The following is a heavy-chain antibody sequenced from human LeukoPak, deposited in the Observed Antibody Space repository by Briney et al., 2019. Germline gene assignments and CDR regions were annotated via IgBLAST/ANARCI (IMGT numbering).Heavy chain of an antibody. CDR3: AGYCSGGSCYPGHFDY. D-gene: IGHD2-15*01. J-gene: IGHJ4*02. V-gene: IGHV4-38-2*01. CDR2: IYHSGST. CDR1: AYSISSGYY. Sequence: PSETLSLTCAVSAYSISSGYYWGWIRPPPGNGLEWIGSIYHSGSTYYNPSLKSRVTISVDTSKNQISLKLSSVTAADTAVYYCAGYCSGGSCYPGHFDYWGQGTLVTVSS.